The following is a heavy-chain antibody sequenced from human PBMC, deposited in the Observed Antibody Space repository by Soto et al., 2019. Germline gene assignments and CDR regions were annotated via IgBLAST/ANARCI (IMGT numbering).Heavy chain of an antibody. CDR3: ARAPLRGLRFLEWISPHFDY. J-gene: IGHJ4*02. CDR2: IIPIFGTA. V-gene: IGHV1-69*12. CDR1: GGTFSSYA. Sequence: QVQLVQSGAEVKKPGSSVKVSCKASGGTFSSYAISWVRQAPGQGLEWMGGIIPIFGTANYAQKFQGRVTITADESTSTAYMELSSLRSEDTAVYYCARAPLRGLRFLEWISPHFDYWGQGTLVTVSS. D-gene: IGHD3-3*01.